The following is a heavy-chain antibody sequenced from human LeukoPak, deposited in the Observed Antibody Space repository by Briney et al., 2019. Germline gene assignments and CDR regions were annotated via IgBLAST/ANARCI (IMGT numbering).Heavy chain of an antibody. J-gene: IGHJ4*02. CDR1: GFTFSNYW. V-gene: IGHV3-7*01. Sequence: GGSLRLSCAASGFTFSNYWMTWIRQAPGKGLEWVAYLKPDGSAEYYMDSVKGRFTISRDNAKNSLYLQMSSLRAEDTAVYYCARDRLHYGEYEKTFDYWGQGTLVSVSS. CDR2: LKPDGSAE. D-gene: IGHD4-17*01. CDR3: ARDRLHYGEYEKTFDY.